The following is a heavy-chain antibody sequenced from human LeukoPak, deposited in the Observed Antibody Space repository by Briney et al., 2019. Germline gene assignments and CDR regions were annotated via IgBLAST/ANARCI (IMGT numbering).Heavy chain of an antibody. CDR3: ARDPMADFDY. CDR1: GFTFRSYA. J-gene: IGHJ4*02. D-gene: IGHD2-8*01. V-gene: IGHV3-30-3*01. Sequence: ERSLRLSCAASGFTFRSYAMHWVRQAPGKGLEWVAVISYDGSNTYYADSVKGRFTISRDNSKNTLYLQMNSLRAEDTAVYYCARDPMADFDYWGQGNLGTVSS. CDR2: ISYDGSNT.